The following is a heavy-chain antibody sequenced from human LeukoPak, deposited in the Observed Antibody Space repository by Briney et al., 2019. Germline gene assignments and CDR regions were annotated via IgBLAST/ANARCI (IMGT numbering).Heavy chain of an antibody. CDR3: ATHPIVVVISPPYGMDV. Sequence: ASVKVSCKVSGYTLTELSMHWVRQAPGKGLEWMGGFDPEDGETIYAQKFQGRVTMTEDTSTDTAYMELSSLRSEDTAVYYCATHPIVVVISPPYGMDVWGQGTTVTVSS. D-gene: IGHD3-22*01. CDR2: FDPEDGET. V-gene: IGHV1-24*01. J-gene: IGHJ6*02. CDR1: GYTLTELS.